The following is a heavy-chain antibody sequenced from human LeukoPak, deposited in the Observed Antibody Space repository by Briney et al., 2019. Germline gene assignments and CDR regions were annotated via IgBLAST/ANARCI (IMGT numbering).Heavy chain of an antibody. J-gene: IGHJ6*02. V-gene: IGHV3-53*01. CDR1: GFTVSSNY. CDR3: ARDSIVIRGMDV. D-gene: IGHD3-16*01. CDR2: IYSGGST. Sequence: PGGSLRLSCAASGFTVSSNYMSWVRQAPGKGLEWVSVIYSGGSTYYADSVKGRFTISRDNSKNTLYLQMNSLRAEDTAVYYCARDSIVIRGMDVWGQGTTVTVSS.